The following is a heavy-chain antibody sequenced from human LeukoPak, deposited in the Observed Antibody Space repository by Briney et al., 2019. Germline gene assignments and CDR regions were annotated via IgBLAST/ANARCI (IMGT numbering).Heavy chain of an antibody. J-gene: IGHJ4*02. CDR3: ASRRPGSGYSYGYVDS. CDR2: IYSGGDT. D-gene: IGHD5-18*01. V-gene: IGHV3-66*01. Sequence: GGSLRLSCAASGFTVSSNYMSWVRQAPGKGLEWVSVIYSGGDTYYPDSVRGRFTISRDNSKNMFYLQMNSLRAEDTAVYYCASRRPGSGYSYGYVDSWGQGTLVTVSS. CDR1: GFTVSSNY.